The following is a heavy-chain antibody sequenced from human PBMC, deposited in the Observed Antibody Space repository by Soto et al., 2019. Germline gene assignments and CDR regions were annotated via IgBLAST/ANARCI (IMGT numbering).Heavy chain of an antibody. Sequence: PGESLKISCKGSGYSFTSYWIGWVRQMPGKGLEWMGIIYPGDSDTRYSPSFQGQVTISADKSISTAYLQWSSLKASDTAMYYCARGGVSPRTNWNYWKGSYYGMDVWGQGTTVTVSS. V-gene: IGHV5-51*01. J-gene: IGHJ6*02. D-gene: IGHD1-7*01. CDR3: ARGGVSPRTNWNYWKGSYYGMDV. CDR2: IYPGDSDT. CDR1: GYSFTSYW.